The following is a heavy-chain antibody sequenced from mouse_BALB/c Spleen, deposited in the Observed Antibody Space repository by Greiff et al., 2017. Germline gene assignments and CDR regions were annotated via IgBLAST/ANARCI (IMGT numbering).Heavy chain of an antibody. Sequence: QVHVKQSGAELARPGASVKLSCKASGYTFTSYWMQWVKQRPGQGLEWIGAIYPGDGDTRYTQKFKGKATLTADKSSSTAYMQLSSLASEDSAVYYCARWDGNPWFAYWGQGTLVTVSA. CDR3: ARWDGNPWFAY. D-gene: IGHD2-1*01. J-gene: IGHJ3*01. V-gene: IGHV1-87*01. CDR2: IYPGDGDT. CDR1: GYTFTSYW.